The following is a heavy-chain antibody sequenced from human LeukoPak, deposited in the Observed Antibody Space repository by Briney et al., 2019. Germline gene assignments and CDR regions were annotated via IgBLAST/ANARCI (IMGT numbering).Heavy chain of an antibody. V-gene: IGHV1-3*01. D-gene: IGHD6-6*01. CDR3: ARVRWKYSRDFGAFDI. Sequence: ASVKVSCKASGYTFTSYAMHWVRQAPGQRLEWMGWFNAGNGNTKYSQKFQGRVTITRDTSASTAYMELSSLRSEDTAVYYCARVRWKYSRDFGAFDIWGQGTMVTVSS. CDR1: GYTFTSYA. CDR2: FNAGNGNT. J-gene: IGHJ3*02.